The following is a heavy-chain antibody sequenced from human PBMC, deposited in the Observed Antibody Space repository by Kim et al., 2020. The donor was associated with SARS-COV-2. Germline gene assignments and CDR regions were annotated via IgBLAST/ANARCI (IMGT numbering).Heavy chain of an antibody. J-gene: IGHJ4*02. CDR2: IKEDENED. CDR3: ARLTWMDCQHHTCERRGYQFGQ. Sequence: GGSLRLSCAAAGFSFGKYWMNWVRQAPGKGLEWVASIKEDENEDYVVLSAWGRFTISRDNGQNTVFLQMDDLRVEDTGVYYCARLTWMDCQHHTCERRGYQFGQWGRGTLVTVSS. D-gene: IGHD2-2*01. V-gene: IGHV3-7*03. CDR1: GFSFGKYW.